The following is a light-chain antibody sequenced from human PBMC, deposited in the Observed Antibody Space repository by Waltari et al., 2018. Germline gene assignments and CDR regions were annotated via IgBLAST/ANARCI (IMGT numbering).Light chain of an antibody. V-gene: IGLV1-47*01. CDR3: ASWDESHYV. CDR1: ISNPGSNY. J-gene: IGLJ1*01. Sequence: QSVLTQPPSASATPGQRVIISCSGSISNPGSNYLYWYQQPPGTAPKLLIYRNNQRPSGVPDRFSGSKSGTSASLAISGLRSEDEGVYYCASWDESHYVFGSGTRVTVV. CDR2: RNN.